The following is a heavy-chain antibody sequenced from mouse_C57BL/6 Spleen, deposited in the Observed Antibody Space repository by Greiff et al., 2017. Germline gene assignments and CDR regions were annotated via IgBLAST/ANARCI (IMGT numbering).Heavy chain of an antibody. Sequence: QVQLQQSGAELMKPGASVKLSCKATGYTFPGYWIAWVKQRPGHGLEWIGEILPGSGSTNYNEKFKGKATFTADTSSHTAYMQLISLPTEDSAIYYSARSDYDGLYYAMDYWGQGTSVTVSS. D-gene: IGHD2-4*01. CDR3: ARSDYDGLYYAMDY. J-gene: IGHJ4*01. CDR1: GYTFPGYW. CDR2: ILPGSGST. V-gene: IGHV1-9*01.